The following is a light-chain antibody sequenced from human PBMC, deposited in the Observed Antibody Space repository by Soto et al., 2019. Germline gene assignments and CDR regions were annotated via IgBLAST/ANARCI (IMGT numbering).Light chain of an antibody. CDR1: QSISSNY. Sequence: EIVLTQSPGPLSLSPGERATLSCRASQSISSNYLAWYQQKPGQAPRLLIYGASSRATGIPDRFSGSGSGTDFTLTISRLEPEDFAVYYCQQYGSSQWTFGQGTKVEIK. V-gene: IGKV3-20*01. CDR3: QQYGSSQWT. CDR2: GAS. J-gene: IGKJ1*01.